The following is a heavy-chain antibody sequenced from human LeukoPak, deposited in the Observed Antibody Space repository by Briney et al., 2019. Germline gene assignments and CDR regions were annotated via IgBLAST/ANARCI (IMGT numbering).Heavy chain of an antibody. CDR2: VYYTGST. CDR1: GGSISTYY. CDR3: AREGYSSSWYHDFSLDY. D-gene: IGHD6-13*01. Sequence: PSETLSLTCTVSGGSISTYYWSWIRQPPGKGLEWIGYVYYTGSTNYIPSLKSRVTISVDTSKNQFSLKLSSVTAADTAVYYCAREGYSSSWYHDFSLDYWGQGTLVTVSS. V-gene: IGHV4-59*12. J-gene: IGHJ4*02.